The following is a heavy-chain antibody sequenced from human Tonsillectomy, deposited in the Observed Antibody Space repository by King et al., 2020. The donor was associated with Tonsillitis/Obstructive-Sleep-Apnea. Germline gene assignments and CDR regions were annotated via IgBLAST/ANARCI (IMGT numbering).Heavy chain of an antibody. D-gene: IGHD3-3*01. CDR3: PKVFTIWDSYYSMDV. J-gene: IGHJ6*03. V-gene: IGHV3-23*04. CDR2: ISDSGGST. CDR1: GFTFSSYA. Sequence: VQLVESGGGLVQPGGSLRLSCAASGFTFSSYAMSWVRQAPGKGLEWVSAISDSGGSTYYADSAKGRFTISRDNFKNTLDLQMNSLRAEDTALYYCPKVFTIWDSYYSMDVWGQGTTVTVSS.